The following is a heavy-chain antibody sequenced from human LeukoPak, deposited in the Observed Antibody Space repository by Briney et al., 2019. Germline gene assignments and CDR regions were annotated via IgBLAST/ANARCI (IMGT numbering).Heavy chain of an antibody. D-gene: IGHD3-10*01. CDR3: ARDPVLLWFGELPNYYYGMDV. CDR2: TYYRSKWYN. V-gene: IGHV6-1*01. J-gene: IGHJ6*04. Sequence: SQTLSLTCAISGDSVSSNSAAWNWIRQSPSRGLEWLGRTYYRSKWYNDYAVSVISRITINPDTSKNQFSLQLNSVTPEDTAVYYCARDPVLLWFGELPNYYYGMDVWGKGTTVTVSS. CDR1: GDSVSSNSAA.